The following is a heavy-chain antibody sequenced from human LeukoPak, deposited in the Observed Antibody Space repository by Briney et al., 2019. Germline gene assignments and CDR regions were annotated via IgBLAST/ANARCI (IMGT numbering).Heavy chain of an antibody. Sequence: SETLSLTCAVSGYSITSGYYWAWIRQPPGKGLEWIGNIYHSGSTYYNASLKSRVTISVDTSKNQFSLKLSSVTAADTAVYYCARLYYYDSSGPPLWGQGTMVAVSS. CDR2: IYHSGST. D-gene: IGHD3-22*01. J-gene: IGHJ4*02. CDR1: GYSITSGYY. V-gene: IGHV4-38-2*01. CDR3: ARLYYYDSSGPPL.